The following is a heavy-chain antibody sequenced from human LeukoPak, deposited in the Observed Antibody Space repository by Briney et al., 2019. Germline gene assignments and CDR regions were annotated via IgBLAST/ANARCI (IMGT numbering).Heavy chain of an antibody. Sequence: PSETLSLTCAVSGGSISSGGYSWSWIRQPPGKGLEWIGYIYHSGSTYYNPSLKSRVTISVDRSKNQFSLKLSSVTAADTAVYYCARDRGIRFLGGYYSYYMDVWGKGTTVTVSS. V-gene: IGHV4-30-2*01. D-gene: IGHD3-10*01. CDR2: IYHSGST. J-gene: IGHJ6*03. CDR3: ARDRGIRFLGGYYSYYMDV. CDR1: GGSISSGGYS.